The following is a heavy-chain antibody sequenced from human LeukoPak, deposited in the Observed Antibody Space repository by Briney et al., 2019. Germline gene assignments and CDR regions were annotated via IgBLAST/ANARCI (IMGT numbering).Heavy chain of an antibody. Sequence: KTADPLPLMCSLSGGPISSHYGSWIRQPTGKGLEGIGYIYYSGNKNYNPSLKTRVTISVDTCKNHFSLKLSSVTAADTAVYYCARIHGVVASPFYWYFDLWGRGTLVTVSS. CDR1: GGPISSHY. D-gene: IGHD2-15*01. V-gene: IGHV4-59*07. CDR3: ARIHGVVASPFYWYFDL. CDR2: IYYSGNK. J-gene: IGHJ2*01.